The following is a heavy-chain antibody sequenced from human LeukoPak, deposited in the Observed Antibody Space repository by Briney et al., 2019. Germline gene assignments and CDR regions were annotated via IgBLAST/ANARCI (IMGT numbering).Heavy chain of an antibody. J-gene: IGHJ3*02. D-gene: IGHD6-19*01. V-gene: IGHV1-18*01. CDR3: ARHSGGIAVAGMGAFDI. CDR2: ISAYNGNT. CDR1: GYTFTSYG. Sequence: VASVKVSCKASGYTFTSYGISWVRQAPGQGLEWMGWISAYNGNTNYAQKLQGRVTMTTDTSTSTAYMELRSLRSDDTAVYYCARHSGGIAVAGMGAFDIWGQGTMVTVSS.